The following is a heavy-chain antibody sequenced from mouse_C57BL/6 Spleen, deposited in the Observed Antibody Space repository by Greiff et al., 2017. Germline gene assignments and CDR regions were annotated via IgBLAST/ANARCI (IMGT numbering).Heavy chain of an antibody. D-gene: IGHD1-1*01. V-gene: IGHV1-26*01. CDR3: ARSATVPAFGY. CDR1: GYTFTDYY. Sequence: EVQLQQSGPELVKPGASVKISCKASGYTFTDYYMNWVKQSHGKSLEWIGDINPNNGGTSYNQKFKGKATLTVDKSSSTAYMELRSLTSEDSAVYYCARSATVPAFGYWGQGTTLTVSS. CDR2: INPNNGGT. J-gene: IGHJ2*01.